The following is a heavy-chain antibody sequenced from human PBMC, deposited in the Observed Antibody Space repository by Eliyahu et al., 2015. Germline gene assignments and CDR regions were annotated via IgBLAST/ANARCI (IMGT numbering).Heavy chain of an antibody. D-gene: IGHD2-21*01. CDR2: ISSSSSYI. CDR3: ARVSGCGGDCYSFDY. Sequence: EVQLVESGGGLVKPGGSLRLSCAASGFTFSSYSMNWVRQAPGKGLEWVSSISSSSSYIYYADSVKGRFTISRDNAKNSLYLQMNSLRAEDTAVYYCARVSGCGGDCYSFDYWGQGTLVTVSS. V-gene: IGHV3-21*01. CDR1: GFTFSSYS. J-gene: IGHJ4*02.